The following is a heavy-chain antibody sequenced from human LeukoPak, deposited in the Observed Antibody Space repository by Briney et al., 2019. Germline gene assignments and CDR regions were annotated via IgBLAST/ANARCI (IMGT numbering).Heavy chain of an antibody. CDR3: AKDGIVGATPFFDY. CDR2: ISGSGTTI. CDR1: GFTFSDYY. J-gene: IGHJ4*02. Sequence: PGGSLRLSCAASGFTFSDYYMNWVRQAPGKGLEWVSFISGSGTTIYYADSVKGRFTISRDNAENSLSLQMNSLRVEDTAVYYCAKDGIVGATPFFDYWGQGTLVTVSS. D-gene: IGHD1-26*01. V-gene: IGHV3-11*01.